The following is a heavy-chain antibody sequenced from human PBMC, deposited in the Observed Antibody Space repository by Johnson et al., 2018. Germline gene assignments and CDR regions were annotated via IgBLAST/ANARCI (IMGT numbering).Heavy chain of an antibody. Sequence: EVQLVESGGGLVQPGGSLRLSCAASGFTFNDAWMTWVRQAPGKGLEGVGRIRSNTGGGTTDYAAPVKGRFTISRDDSKNTLYLQMSSLKTEDTAVYYFTTVSMITLGPLWGQGTMVTVSS. CDR3: TTVSMITLGPL. J-gene: IGHJ3*01. CDR1: GFTFNDAW. V-gene: IGHV3-15*01. CDR2: IRSNTGGGTT. D-gene: IGHD3-16*01.